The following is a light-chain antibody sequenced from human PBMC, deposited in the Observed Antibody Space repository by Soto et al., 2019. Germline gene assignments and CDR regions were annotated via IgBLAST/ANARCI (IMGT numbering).Light chain of an antibody. J-gene: IGKJ2*01. V-gene: IGKV3-20*01. CDR1: QSVRNNY. CDR2: GAS. CDR3: QQYGSSPLYT. Sequence: EIVLTQSPGTLSLSPGERATLSCRASQSVRNNYLAWYQQKPGQAPRLLIYGASSRATGIPDRFSGSGSGTDFTLTISRLEPEDFAVYYCQQYGSSPLYTFGQGTKLEIK.